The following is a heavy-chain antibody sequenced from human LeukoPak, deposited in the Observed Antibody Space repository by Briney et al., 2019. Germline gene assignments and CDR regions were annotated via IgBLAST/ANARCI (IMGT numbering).Heavy chain of an antibody. J-gene: IGHJ5*02. D-gene: IGHD3-3*01. CDR3: ARDQAHYDFWSGYHNWFDP. CDR1: GGSISSYY. V-gene: IGHV4-59*01. Sequence: SETLSLTCTVSGGSISSYYWIWIRQPPGKGLEWIGYIYYSGSTNYNPSLKSRVTISVDTSKTQFSLKLSSVTAADTAVYYCARDQAHYDFWSGYHNWFDPWGQGTLVTVSS. CDR2: IYYSGST.